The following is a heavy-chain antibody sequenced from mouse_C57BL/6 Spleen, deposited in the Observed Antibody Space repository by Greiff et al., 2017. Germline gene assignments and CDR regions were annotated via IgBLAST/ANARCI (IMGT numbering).Heavy chain of an antibody. CDR2: IWSGGST. Sequence: QVHVKQSGPGLVQPSQSLSITCTVSGFSLTSYGVHWVRQSPGKGLEWLGVIWSGGSTDYNAAFISRLSISKDNSKSQVFFKMNSLQADDTAIYYCARNCDYDVRWYFDVWGTGTTVTVSS. CDR3: ARNCDYDVRWYFDV. V-gene: IGHV2-2*01. CDR1: GFSLTSYG. J-gene: IGHJ1*03. D-gene: IGHD2-4*01.